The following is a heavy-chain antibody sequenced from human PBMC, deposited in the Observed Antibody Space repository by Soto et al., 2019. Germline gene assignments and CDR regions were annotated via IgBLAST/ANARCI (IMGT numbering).Heavy chain of an antibody. CDR1: GGSISSYY. Sequence: SETLSLTCTVSGGSISSYYWSWIRQPPGKGLEWIGYIYYSGSTNYNPSLKSRVTISVDTSKNQFSLKLSSVTAADTAVYYCARVGPYSGYEFDYWGQGTLVTVSS. J-gene: IGHJ4*02. V-gene: IGHV4-59*01. CDR3: ARVGPYSGYEFDY. D-gene: IGHD5-12*01. CDR2: IYYSGST.